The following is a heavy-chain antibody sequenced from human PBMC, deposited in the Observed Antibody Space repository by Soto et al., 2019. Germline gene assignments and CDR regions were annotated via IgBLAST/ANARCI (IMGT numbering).Heavy chain of an antibody. V-gene: IGHV3-15*01. CDR1: GFTFSNAW. CDR3: TTDRFSSGGLMDY. D-gene: IGHD3-22*01. CDR2: MQSKSDAGTT. J-gene: IGHJ4*02. Sequence: EVQLVEAGGGLVKPGGSLRLSCAASGFTFSNAWLSCVRQAPGKGLEWVGRMQSKSDAGTTHYAAPVKGRFTISRDDSKNTLYLQMNSLKTEDSAVYYCTTDRFSSGGLMDYWGQGTLVTVSS.